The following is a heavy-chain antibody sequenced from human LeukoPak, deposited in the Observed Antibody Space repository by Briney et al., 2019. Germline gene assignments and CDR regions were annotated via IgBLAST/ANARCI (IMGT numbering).Heavy chain of an antibody. D-gene: IGHD3-9*01. Sequence: GGSLRLSCAASGFTFSSYEMNWVRQAPGKGLEWVSYISSSGSTIYYADSVKGRFTFSRDNAKNSLYLQMNSLRAEDTAVYYCARDPAYYDILTGYDNYGMDVWGKGTTVTVSS. V-gene: IGHV3-48*03. CDR1: GFTFSSYE. J-gene: IGHJ6*04. CDR3: ARDPAYYDILTGYDNYGMDV. CDR2: ISSSGSTI.